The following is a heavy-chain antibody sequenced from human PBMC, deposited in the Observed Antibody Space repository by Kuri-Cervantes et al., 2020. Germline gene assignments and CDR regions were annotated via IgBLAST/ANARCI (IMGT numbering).Heavy chain of an antibody. CDR2: IYYSGST. J-gene: IGHJ4*02. V-gene: IGHV4-39*01. CDR3: ARNVFSFDY. Sequence: ESLKISCTVSGDSISSSSYYWGWIRQPPGKGLEWIGSIYYSGSTYYNPSLKSRVTISVDTSKNQFSLKLSSVTAADTAVYYCARNVFSFDYWGQGTLVTVSS. CDR1: GDSISSSSYY.